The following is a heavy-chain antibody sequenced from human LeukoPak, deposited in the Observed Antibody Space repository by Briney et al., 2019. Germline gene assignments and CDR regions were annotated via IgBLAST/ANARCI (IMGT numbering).Heavy chain of an antibody. D-gene: IGHD6-13*01. V-gene: IGHV3-33*01. Sequence: GRSLRLSCAASGFTFSSYGMHWVRQAPGKGLEWVAVIWYDGSNKYYADSVKGRFTISRDNSKNTLYLQMNSLRAEDTAVYYCARDQPGSSWLDYRGQGTLVTVSS. J-gene: IGHJ4*02. CDR3: ARDQPGSSWLDY. CDR1: GFTFSSYG. CDR2: IWYDGSNK.